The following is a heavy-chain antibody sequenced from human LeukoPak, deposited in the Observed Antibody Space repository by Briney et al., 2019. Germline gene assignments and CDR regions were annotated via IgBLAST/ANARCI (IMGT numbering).Heavy chain of an antibody. CDR1: GYTFTGYY. CDR3: ARGSARITGTNNWFDS. Sequence: ASVKVSCKASGYTFTGYYMHWVRQAPGQGLEWMGWINPNSGGTNYAQKFQGRVTMTRDTSISTAYMELSRLRSDDTAVYYCARGSARITGTNNWFDSWGQGTLVTVSS. J-gene: IGHJ5*01. CDR2: INPNSGGT. D-gene: IGHD1-7*01. V-gene: IGHV1-2*02.